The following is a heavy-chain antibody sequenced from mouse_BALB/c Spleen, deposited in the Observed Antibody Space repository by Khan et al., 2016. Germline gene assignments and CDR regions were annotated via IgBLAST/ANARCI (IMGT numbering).Heavy chain of an antibody. Sequence: VQLQQSGAELVKPGASVKLSCTASGFNIKDTYMHWVKQRPEQGLEWIGRIDPANGNTKYDPKFQGKATITADTSSNTAYLQLSSLTSEDTAVYYCAGDGCEYPAFAYWGQGTLVIVSA. CDR3: AGDGCEYPAFAY. D-gene: IGHD2-3*01. CDR2: IDPANGNT. V-gene: IGHV14-3*02. J-gene: IGHJ3*01. CDR1: GFNIKDTY.